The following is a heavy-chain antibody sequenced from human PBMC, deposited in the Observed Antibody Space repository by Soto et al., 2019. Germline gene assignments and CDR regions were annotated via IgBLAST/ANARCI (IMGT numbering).Heavy chain of an antibody. CDR3: ARDHYYDSSGYLDYYYGMDV. Sequence: ASVKVSCKASGYTFTSYGISWVRQAPGQGLEWMGWISAYNGNTNYAQKLQGRVTMTTDTSTSTAYMELSSLRSEDTAVYYCARDHYYDSSGYLDYYYGMDVWGQGTTVTVSS. CDR1: GYTFTSYG. J-gene: IGHJ6*02. CDR2: ISAYNGNT. V-gene: IGHV1-18*01. D-gene: IGHD3-22*01.